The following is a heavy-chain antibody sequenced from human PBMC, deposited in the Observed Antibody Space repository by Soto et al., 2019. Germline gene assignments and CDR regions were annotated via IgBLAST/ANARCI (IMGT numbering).Heavy chain of an antibody. Sequence: PGGSLRLSCAGSGFTFSSYAMSWVRQAPGKGLEWVSAISGSGGSTYYADSVKGRFTISRDNSKNTLYLQMNSLRAEDTAVYYCAKDLRYCSSTSCYARGGFDYWGQGTLVTVSS. CDR3: AKDLRYCSSTSCYARGGFDY. CDR1: GFTFSSYA. CDR2: ISGSGGST. D-gene: IGHD2-2*01. J-gene: IGHJ4*02. V-gene: IGHV3-23*01.